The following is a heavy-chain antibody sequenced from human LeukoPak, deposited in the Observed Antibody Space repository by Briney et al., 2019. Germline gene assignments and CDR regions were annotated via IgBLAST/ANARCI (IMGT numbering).Heavy chain of an antibody. D-gene: IGHD3-22*01. J-gene: IGHJ4*02. CDR1: GYTVTSYY. V-gene: IGHV1-2*06. Sequence: ASVKVSCKASGYTVTSYYMHWVRQAPGQGLEWMGRINPNSGGTNYAQKFQGRVTMTRDTSISTAYMELSRLRSDDTAVYYCARDLAGPYYYDSSGVDYWGQGTLVTVSS. CDR3: ARDLAGPYYYDSSGVDY. CDR2: INPNSGGT.